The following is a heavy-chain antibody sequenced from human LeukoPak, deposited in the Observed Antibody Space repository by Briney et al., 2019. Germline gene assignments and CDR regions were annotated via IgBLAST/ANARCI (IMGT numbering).Heavy chain of an antibody. CDR2: IYTSGST. CDR1: GGSISSYY. J-gene: IGHJ3*01. V-gene: IGHV4-4*07. Sequence: SETLSLTCTVSGGSISSYYWSWIRQPAGKRLEWIGRIYTSGSTNYNPSLKSRVTMSVDTSKNQFSLKLSSVTAADTAVYYCASYDILNGYNRFDLWGQGPMVTVSS. D-gene: IGHD3-9*01. CDR3: ASYDILNGYNRFDL.